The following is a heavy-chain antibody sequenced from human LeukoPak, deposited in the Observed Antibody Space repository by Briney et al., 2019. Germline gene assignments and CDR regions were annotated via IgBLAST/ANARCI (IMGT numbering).Heavy chain of an antibody. Sequence: PPETLSLTCAVYGGSFSGYYWSWIRQPPGKGLEWIGYIYYSGSTNYNPSLKSRVTISVDTSKNQFSLKLSSVTAADTAVYYCARVIPLSIAGMATVYFDYWGQGTLVTVSS. CDR3: ARVIPLSIAGMATVYFDY. J-gene: IGHJ4*02. CDR1: GGSFSGYY. D-gene: IGHD5-24*01. CDR2: IYYSGST. V-gene: IGHV4-59*01.